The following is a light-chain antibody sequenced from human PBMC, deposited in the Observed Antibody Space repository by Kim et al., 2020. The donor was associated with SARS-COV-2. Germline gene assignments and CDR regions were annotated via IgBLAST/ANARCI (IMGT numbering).Light chain of an antibody. CDR3: QQYNT. J-gene: IGKJ2*01. CDR1: QSISSW. Sequence: PATLSASVGDRVTITCRASQSISSWLAWYQQKPGKAPKLLIYDASSLESGVPSRFSGSGSGTEFTLTISSLQPDDFATYYCQQYNTFGQGTKLEI. V-gene: IGKV1-5*01. CDR2: DAS.